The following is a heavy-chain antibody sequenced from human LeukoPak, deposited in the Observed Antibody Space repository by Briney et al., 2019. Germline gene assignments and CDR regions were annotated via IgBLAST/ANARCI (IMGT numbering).Heavy chain of an antibody. CDR2: IFGSGGSP. Sequence: PGGSLRLSCEASGFTFGSHAMYWVRQAPGQGLEWVAGIFGSGGSPHYAESVKGRITISRDNPRNTVYLQINSLRAEDTAVYYCGKTTVGYSSGQKPAWPVDYWGQGTLVTVSS. D-gene: IGHD5-18*01. CDR1: GFTFGSHA. CDR3: GKTTVGYSSGQKPAWPVDY. J-gene: IGHJ4*02. V-gene: IGHV3-23*01.